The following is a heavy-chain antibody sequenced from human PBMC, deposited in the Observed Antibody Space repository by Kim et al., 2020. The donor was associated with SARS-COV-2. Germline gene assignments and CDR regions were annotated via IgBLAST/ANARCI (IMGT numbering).Heavy chain of an antibody. CDR2: FDPEDGET. CDR3: ATGRGGPNRNGNYYYYYGMDV. Sequence: ASVKVSCKVSGYTLTELSMHWVRQAPGKGLEWMGGFDPEDGETIYAQKFQGRVTMTEDTSTDTAYMELSSLRSEDTAVYYCATGRGGPNRNGNYYYYYGMDVWGQGTTVTVSS. CDR1: GYTLTELS. V-gene: IGHV1-24*01. D-gene: IGHD1-1*01. J-gene: IGHJ6*02.